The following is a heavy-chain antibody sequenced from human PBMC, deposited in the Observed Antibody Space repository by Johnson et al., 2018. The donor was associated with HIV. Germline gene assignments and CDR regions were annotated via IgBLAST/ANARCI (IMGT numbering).Heavy chain of an antibody. CDR3: ARAGSTSGWFDAFDI. CDR2: ISYDGSNK. D-gene: IGHD6-19*01. CDR1: GFTFSSYA. J-gene: IGHJ3*02. V-gene: IGHV3-30-3*01. Sequence: VQLVESGGGVVQPGRSLRLSCAASGFTFSSYAMHWVRQAPGKGLEWVAVISYDGSNKYYADSVKGRFTISRERSKNKLYLHMNSLRTEETAAYYCARAGSTSGWFDAFDIWGQGTMFTVSS.